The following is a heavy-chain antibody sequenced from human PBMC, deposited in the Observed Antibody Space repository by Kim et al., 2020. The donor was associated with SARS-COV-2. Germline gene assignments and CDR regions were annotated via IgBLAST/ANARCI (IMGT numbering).Heavy chain of an antibody. D-gene: IGHD6-6*01. V-gene: IGHV4-34*01. Sequence: SETLSLTCAVYGGSFSGYYWSWIRQPPGKGLEWIGEINHSGSTNYNPSLKSRVTISVDTSKNQFSLKLSSVTAADTAVYYCARGWYSSSFYYYHYMDVWG. CDR2: INHSGST. J-gene: IGHJ6*03. CDR1: GGSFSGYY. CDR3: ARGWYSSSFYYYHYMDV.